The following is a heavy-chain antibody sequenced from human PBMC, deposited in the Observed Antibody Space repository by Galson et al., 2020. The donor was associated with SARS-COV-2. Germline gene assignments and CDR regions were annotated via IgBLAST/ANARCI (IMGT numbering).Heavy chain of an antibody. CDR3: AGDGGYCSSTSCPYYYYYYMDV. V-gene: IGHV1-69*13. CDR1: GGTFSSYA. J-gene: IGHJ6*03. Sequence: SVKVSCKASGGTFSSYAISWVRQAPGQGLEWMGGIITIFGTANYAQKIQGRVTITAEESTSTAYMELSSLRSEDTAVYYCAGDGGYCSSTSCPYYYYYYMDVWGKWTTVTVSS. D-gene: IGHD2-2*01. CDR2: IITIFGTA.